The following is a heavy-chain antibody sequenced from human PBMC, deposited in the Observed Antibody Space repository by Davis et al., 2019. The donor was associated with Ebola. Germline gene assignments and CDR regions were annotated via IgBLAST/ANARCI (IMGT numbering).Heavy chain of an antibody. J-gene: IGHJ4*02. D-gene: IGHD3-16*02. CDR2: IYYSGST. CDR3: ARGRPLGY. V-gene: IGHV4-59*01. Sequence: SETLSLTCTVSGGSIRTYYWSWILQPPGKGLEWLGYIYYSGSTNYNPSLKSRVTISVDTSKNQFSLKLSSVTAADTAVYYCARGRPLGYWGQGTLVTVSS. CDR1: GGSIRTYY.